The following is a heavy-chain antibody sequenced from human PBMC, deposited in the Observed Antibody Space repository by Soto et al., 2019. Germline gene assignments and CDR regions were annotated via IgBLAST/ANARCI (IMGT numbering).Heavy chain of an antibody. CDR2: TYSGGST. Sequence: EVQLVESGGGLVQPGGSLRLSCAASGFTVSGNYLSWVGQAPGKGLEWVSVTYSGGSTYYTDSVKGRFTISRDNSKNTLYLQMNSLRAEDTAVYYCASGYGHGTVDSWGQGTLVTVSS. CDR1: GFTVSGNY. D-gene: IGHD5-18*01. J-gene: IGHJ4*02. V-gene: IGHV3-66*01. CDR3: ASGYGHGTVDS.